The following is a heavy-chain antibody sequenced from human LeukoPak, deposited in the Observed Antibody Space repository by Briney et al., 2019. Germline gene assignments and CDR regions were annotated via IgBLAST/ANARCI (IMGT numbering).Heavy chain of an antibody. CDR1: GFYFSTYA. V-gene: IGHV3-23*01. CDR3: AKDPGFYDTKAPELF. J-gene: IGHJ4*02. CDR2: ISGSGGST. D-gene: IGHD3-9*01. Sequence: PGGSLRLSCAASGFYFSTYAMSWVRQAPGKGLEWVSAISGSGGSTYYADSVKGRFTISRDNSKNTLYLQMNSLRAEDTAVYYCAKDPGFYDTKAPELFWGQGTLVTVSS.